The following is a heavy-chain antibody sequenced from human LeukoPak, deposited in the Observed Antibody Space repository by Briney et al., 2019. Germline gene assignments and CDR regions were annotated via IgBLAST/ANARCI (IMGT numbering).Heavy chain of an antibody. CDR3: ATETNGRHYDY. CDR2: ISGDGGST. Sequence: PGGSLRLSCAASGFTFDDYAMHWVRQAPGKGLEWVSLISGDGGSTYYADSVKGRFTISRDNANNFLYLQMNSLRAEDTAVYYCATETNGRHYDYWGQGTLLTVSS. CDR1: GFTFDDYA. V-gene: IGHV3-43*02. D-gene: IGHD1-14*01. J-gene: IGHJ4*02.